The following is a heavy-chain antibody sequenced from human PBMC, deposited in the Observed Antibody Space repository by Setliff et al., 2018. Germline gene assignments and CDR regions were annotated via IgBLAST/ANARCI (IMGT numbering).Heavy chain of an antibody. J-gene: IGHJ3*02. Sequence: PSETLSLTCAVYGGSFSGYYWSWIHQPPGKGLEWIGEINHSGSTNYNPSLKSRVTISVDTSKNQFSLKLSSVTAADTAVYYCARVPLMIAIRHAFDIWGQGTMVTVS. CDR3: ARVPLMIAIRHAFDI. V-gene: IGHV4-34*01. D-gene: IGHD2-21*01. CDR2: INHSGST. CDR1: GGSFSGYY.